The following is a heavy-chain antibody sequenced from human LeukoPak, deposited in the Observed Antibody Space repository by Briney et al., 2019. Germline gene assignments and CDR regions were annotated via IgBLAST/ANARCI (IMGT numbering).Heavy chain of an antibody. CDR1: GGSISSSSYY. J-gene: IGHJ4*02. V-gene: IGHV4-39*01. CDR3: ARSGYSSSCYFDY. CDR2: IYYSGST. D-gene: IGHD6-6*01. Sequence: SETLSLTCTVSGGSISSSSYYWGGIRQPPGKGLEWIGSIYYSGSTYYNPSLKSRVTISVDTSENQFSLKLRSVTAADTAVYYCARSGYSSSCYFDYWGQGTLVTV.